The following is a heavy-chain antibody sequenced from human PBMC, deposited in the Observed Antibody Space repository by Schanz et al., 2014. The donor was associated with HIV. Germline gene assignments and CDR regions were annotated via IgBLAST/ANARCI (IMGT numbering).Heavy chain of an antibody. CDR1: GFTFSTND. CDR3: AKPEYDSRGNSQSHFDY. Sequence: QVQLVESGGGVVRPGRSLRLSCAASGFTFSTNDMHWVRQLPGKGLEWVAVISHNGNNDYYAESVNGRFTISRDNSKNTLYLQMTTLRTEDTAVYYCAKPEYDSRGNSQSHFDYWGQGTLVTVSS. CDR2: ISHNGNND. V-gene: IGHV3-30*18. J-gene: IGHJ4*02. D-gene: IGHD3-22*01.